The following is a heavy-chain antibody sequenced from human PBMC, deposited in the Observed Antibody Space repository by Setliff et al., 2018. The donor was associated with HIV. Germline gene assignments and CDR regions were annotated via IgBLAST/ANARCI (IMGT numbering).Heavy chain of an antibody. CDR3: ATGIAAAGGIDY. CDR2: INNGNGDT. J-gene: IGHJ4*02. V-gene: IGHV1-3*03. D-gene: IGHD6-13*01. CDR1: GYIFSIHA. Sequence: ASVKVSCKASGYIFSIHALHWVRQAPGQRLEWMGWINNGNGDTKYSQDFRGRVTITRDSSASTAYMELSSLISEDMALYYCATGIAAAGGIDYWGQGTLV.